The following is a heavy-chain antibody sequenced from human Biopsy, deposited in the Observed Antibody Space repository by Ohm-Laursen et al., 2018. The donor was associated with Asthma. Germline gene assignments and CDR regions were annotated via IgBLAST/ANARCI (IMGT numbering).Heavy chain of an antibody. CDR3: ARTIELWTSIQDDALDI. CDR2: ISYDGGNK. Sequence: SLRLSCAASGFTFSIYDIHWVRQAPGKGLEWVAVISYDGGNKFYGDSVKGRFTLSRDNSRNTLYLQMNSLRVEYTAIYYCARTIELWTSIQDDALDIWGQGTMVIVSS. V-gene: IGHV3-30*03. J-gene: IGHJ3*02. D-gene: IGHD7-27*01. CDR1: GFTFSIYD.